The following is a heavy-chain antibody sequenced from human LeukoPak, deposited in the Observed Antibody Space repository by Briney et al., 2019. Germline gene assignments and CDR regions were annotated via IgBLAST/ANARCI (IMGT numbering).Heavy chain of an antibody. D-gene: IGHD1-26*01. CDR1: GYTFTSYD. J-gene: IGHJ5*02. CDR3: ARERLVGATITGLFDP. Sequence: WASVKVSCKASGYTFTSYDMHWVRQAPGQGLEWMGIINPSGGSTSYAQKFQGRVTMTRDMSTSTVYMELSSLRSEDTAVYYCARERLVGATITGLFDPWGQGTLVTVSS. V-gene: IGHV1-46*01. CDR2: INPSGGST.